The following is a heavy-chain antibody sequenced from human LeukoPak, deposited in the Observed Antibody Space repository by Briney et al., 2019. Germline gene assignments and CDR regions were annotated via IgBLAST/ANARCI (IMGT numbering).Heavy chain of an antibody. V-gene: IGHV3-23*01. CDR1: GFTFSNYA. CDR3: ASVRGSPPDY. Sequence: GGSLRLSCAASGFTFSNYAMRWVRQAPGKGLEWVSGISGSGDSTYYADSVKGRFTISRDNSKNTLYLQMNSLRAEDTAVYYCASVRGSPPDYWGQGTLVTVSS. J-gene: IGHJ4*02. CDR2: ISGSGDST. D-gene: IGHD1-26*01.